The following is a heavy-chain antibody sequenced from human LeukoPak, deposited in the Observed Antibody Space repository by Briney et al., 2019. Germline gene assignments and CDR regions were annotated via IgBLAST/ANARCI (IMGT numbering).Heavy chain of an antibody. CDR1: GGSFSGYY. Sequence: LETLSLTCAVYGGSFSGYYWSWIRQPPGKGLEWIGEINHSGSTNYNPSLKSRVTISVDTSKNQFSLKLSSVTAADTAVYYCARWSSNYYDTSGRRFDPWGQGTLVTVSS. CDR2: INHSGST. CDR3: ARWSSNYYDTSGRRFDP. V-gene: IGHV4-34*01. D-gene: IGHD3-22*01. J-gene: IGHJ5*02.